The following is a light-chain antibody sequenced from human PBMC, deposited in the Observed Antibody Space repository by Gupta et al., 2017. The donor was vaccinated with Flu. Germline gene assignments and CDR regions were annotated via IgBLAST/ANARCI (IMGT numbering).Light chain of an antibody. CDR3: HSADRSGTYVV. CDR1: PLPEEY. J-gene: IGLJ2*01. CDR2: KDR. Sequence: HELTQPPSLSVSPGQTARITCSGEPLPEEYVYWYQQKPGQETVLVIDKDRDRPPGITDRFSCYNAGNKVTWHISGVQAEDEAEDYCHSADRSGTYVVFGGGTKLTVL. V-gene: IGLV3-25*02.